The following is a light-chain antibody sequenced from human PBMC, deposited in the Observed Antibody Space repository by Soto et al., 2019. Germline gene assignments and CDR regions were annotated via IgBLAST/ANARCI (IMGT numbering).Light chain of an antibody. J-gene: IGLJ1*01. V-gene: IGLV2-14*01. CDR2: DVS. Sequence: QSALTQPASVSGSPGQSITISCTGTSSDVGGYNYVSWYQQHPGKAPTLMIYDVSNRPSWVSNRFSGSKSGNTASLTISGRHAEDEADYYCSSYTSSSTPLYVFGTGTKLTVL. CDR3: SSYTSSSTPLYV. CDR1: SSDVGGYNY.